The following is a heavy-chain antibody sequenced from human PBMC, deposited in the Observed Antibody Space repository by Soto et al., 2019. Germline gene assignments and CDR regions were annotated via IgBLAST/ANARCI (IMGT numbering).Heavy chain of an antibody. D-gene: IGHD6-13*01. CDR3: ARERSSSWEYYYYYGMDV. J-gene: IGHJ6*02. CDR2: INPNSGGT. V-gene: IGHV1-2*02. Sequence: ASVKVSCKASGYTFTGYYMHWVRQAPGQGLEWMGWINPNSGGTNYAQKFQGRVTMTRDTSISTAYMELSRLRSDDTAVYYCARERSSSWEYYYYYGMDVWGQGTTVTV. CDR1: GYTFTGYY.